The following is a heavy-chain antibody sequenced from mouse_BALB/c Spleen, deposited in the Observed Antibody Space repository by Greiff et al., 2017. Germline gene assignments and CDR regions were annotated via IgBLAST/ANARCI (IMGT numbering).Heavy chain of an antibody. J-gene: IGHJ4*01. CDR2: ISDGGSYT. V-gene: IGHV5-4*02. Sequence: EVMLVEPGGALLNPGGPLNPSCPAPGFTFVAYYMYWVRQTPEKRLEWVATISDGGSYTYYPDSVKGRFTISRDNAKNNLYLQMSSLKSEDTAMYYCAREGGNYVNAMDYWGQGTSVTVSS. CDR3: AREGGNYVNAMDY. CDR1: GFTFVAYY. D-gene: IGHD2-1*01.